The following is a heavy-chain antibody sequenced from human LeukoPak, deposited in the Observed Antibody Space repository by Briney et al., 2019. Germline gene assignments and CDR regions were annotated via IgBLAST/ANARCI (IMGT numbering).Heavy chain of an antibody. CDR3: AKVTGGNSGSYQFDP. CDR1: GFTFSSYA. D-gene: IGHD3-10*01. J-gene: IGHJ5*02. CDR2: ISGSGGST. Sequence: PGGSLRLSCAASGFTFSSYAMSWVRQAPGKGLEWVSAISGSGGSTYYADSVKGWFTISRDNSKNTLYLQMNSLRAEDTAVYYCAKVTGGNSGSYQFDPWGQGTLVTVSS. V-gene: IGHV3-23*01.